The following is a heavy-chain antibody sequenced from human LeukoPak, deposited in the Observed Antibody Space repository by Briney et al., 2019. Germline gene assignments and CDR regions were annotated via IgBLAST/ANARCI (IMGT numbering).Heavy chain of an antibody. D-gene: IGHD4-17*01. J-gene: IGHJ4*02. CDR1: GYSFTSYW. CDR2: IYPGDSHT. CDR3: ATGASKVTTDFANY. Sequence: GESLKISCKGSGYSFTSYWIGWVRQMPGKGLEWMGIIYPGDSHTRYSPSFQGQVTMSADKSINTAYLQWSSLKASDSAMYYCATGASKVTTDFANYWGQGTQVAVSS. V-gene: IGHV5-51*01.